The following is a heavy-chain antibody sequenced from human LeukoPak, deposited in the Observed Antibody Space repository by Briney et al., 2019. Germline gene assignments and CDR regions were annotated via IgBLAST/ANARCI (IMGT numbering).Heavy chain of an antibody. CDR3: ARGGYDYGEPYYFGY. J-gene: IGHJ4*02. CDR2: IYYSGST. Sequence: SETLSLTCTVSGGSISSYYWSWIRQPPGKGLEWIGYIYYSGSTNYNPSLKSRVTISVDTSKNQFSLKLSSVTAADTAVYYCARGGYDYGEPYYFGYWGQGTLVTVSS. V-gene: IGHV4-59*01. D-gene: IGHD4-17*01. CDR1: GGSISSYY.